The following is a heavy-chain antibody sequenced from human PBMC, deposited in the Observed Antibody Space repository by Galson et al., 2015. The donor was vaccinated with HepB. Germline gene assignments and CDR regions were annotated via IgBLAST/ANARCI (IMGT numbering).Heavy chain of an antibody. CDR1: GFTFSSYA. V-gene: IGHV3-23*01. Sequence: SLRLSCAASGFTFSSYAMSWVRQAPGKGLEWVSAISGSSGRTFHADSVKGRFTISRDNSKNTLYLQMNSLRAEDTAVYYCAKAGVATPGASSYYMDVWGKGTTVTVSS. CDR2: ISGSSGRT. CDR3: AKAGVATPGASSYYMDV. J-gene: IGHJ6*03. D-gene: IGHD6-13*01.